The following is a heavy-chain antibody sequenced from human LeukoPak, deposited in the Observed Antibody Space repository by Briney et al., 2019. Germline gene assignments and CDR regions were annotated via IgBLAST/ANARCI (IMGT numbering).Heavy chain of an antibody. V-gene: IGHV3-30*02. Sequence: GGSLRLSCAASGFTFSSYGMHWVRQAPGKGLEWVAFIRYDGSNKYYADSVKGRFTISRDNSKNTLYLQMNSLRAEGTAVYYCAKDPGYGDYPYYFDYWGQGTLVTVSS. J-gene: IGHJ4*02. D-gene: IGHD4-17*01. CDR2: IRYDGSNK. CDR1: GFTFSSYG. CDR3: AKDPGYGDYPYYFDY.